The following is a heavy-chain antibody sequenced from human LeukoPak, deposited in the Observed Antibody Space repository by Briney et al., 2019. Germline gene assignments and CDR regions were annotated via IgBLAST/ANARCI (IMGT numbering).Heavy chain of an antibody. CDR2: IYHSGST. V-gene: IGHV4-4*02. D-gene: IGHD3-22*01. CDR1: GGSISSSNW. CDR3: ASRDYYESSGFSGSWFDP. Sequence: SETLSLTCTVSGGSISSSNWWGWVRQPPGKGLEWIGEIYHSGSTNYNPSLKSRVTISVDKSKNQFSLMVTSVTAADTAVYYCASRDYYESSGFSGSWFDPWGQGTLVTVSS. J-gene: IGHJ5*02.